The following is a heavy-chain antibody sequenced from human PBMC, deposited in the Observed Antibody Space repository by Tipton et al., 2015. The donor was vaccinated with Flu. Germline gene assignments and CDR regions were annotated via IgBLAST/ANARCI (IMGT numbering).Heavy chain of an antibody. J-gene: IGHJ6*02. D-gene: IGHD3-10*01. CDR1: GFTFSSYG. CDR2: ISYDGSNK. CDR3: AKDVGFGDGDGMDV. Sequence: SLRLSCAASGFTFSSYGMHWVRQAPGKGLEWVAVISYDGSNKYYADSVKGRFTISRDNSKNTLYLQMNSLRAEDTAVYYCAKDVGFGDGDGMDVWGQGTTVTVSS. V-gene: IGHV3-30*18.